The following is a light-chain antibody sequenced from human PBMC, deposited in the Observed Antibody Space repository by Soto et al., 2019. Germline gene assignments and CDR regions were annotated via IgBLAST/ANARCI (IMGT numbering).Light chain of an antibody. J-gene: IGKJ2*01. CDR1: QDISNY. CDR3: QQYDSLPMYT. Sequence: DLPMTQSPSSLSASVGDRVTNTCQASQDISNYLNWYQQKPGKAPKLLIYHASNLETGVPSRFSGSGFGTDFSFTISSLQPEDIATYYCQQYDSLPMYTFGQGTKLEIK. V-gene: IGKV1-33*01. CDR2: HAS.